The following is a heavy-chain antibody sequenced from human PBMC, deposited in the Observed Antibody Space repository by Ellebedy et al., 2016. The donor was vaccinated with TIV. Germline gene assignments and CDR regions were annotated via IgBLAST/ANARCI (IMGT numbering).Heavy chain of an antibody. CDR2: VIPVFGKA. CDR1: GGGFSSYA. J-gene: IGHJ4*02. D-gene: IGHD3-10*01. V-gene: IGHV1-69*13. CDR3: ARDAMVRGVPFNY. Sequence: AASVKVSCKASGGGFSSYAINWVRQAPGQGLEWMGGVIPVFGKANYAQRFQGRVTITADDSTSTGYMELTSLRSDDTAVYFCARDAMVRGVPFNYWGQGTLVTVSS.